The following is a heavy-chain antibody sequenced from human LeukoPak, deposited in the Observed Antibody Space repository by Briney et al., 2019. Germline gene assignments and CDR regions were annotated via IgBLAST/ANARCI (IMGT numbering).Heavy chain of an antibody. CDR1: GYTFTGYY. CDR2: INPNSGGT. V-gene: IGHV1-2*06. J-gene: IGHJ4*02. D-gene: IGHD2-2*01. CDR3: ARDHCRSTSCYWVY. Sequence: ASVKVSCKASGYTFTGYYMHWVRQAPGQGLEWTGRINPNSGGTNYAQKWQGRVTMTRDTSISTAYKELSRLRSDDTAVYYCARDHCRSTSCYWVYWGQGTLVTVSS.